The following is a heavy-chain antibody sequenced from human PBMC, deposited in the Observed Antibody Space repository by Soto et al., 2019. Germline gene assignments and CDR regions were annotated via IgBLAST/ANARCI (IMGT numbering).Heavy chain of an antibody. CDR3: ASTLGARFDY. D-gene: IGHD1-26*01. CDR1: GYTFTSQN. Sequence: ASVKVSCKASGYTFTSQNTHWVRQAPGQGLEWMGVINPSVASTTYAQKFQGRVTMTRDTSTSTVYMEVSSLRSEDTAVYYCASTLGARFDYWGQGTVVTVSS. CDR2: INPSVAST. J-gene: IGHJ4*02. V-gene: IGHV1-46*03.